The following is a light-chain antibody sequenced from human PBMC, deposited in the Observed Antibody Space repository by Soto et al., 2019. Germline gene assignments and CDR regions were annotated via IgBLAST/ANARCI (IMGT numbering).Light chain of an antibody. CDR2: AAS. V-gene: IGKV1-27*01. J-gene: IGKJ3*01. CDR3: QKHNGVPPIT. Sequence: DIQLTQSPSSLSASVGDRVTISCRASQDIRNFLAWYQQKPGKPPKVLIYAASTLQSGVPSRFSGSGSGTDFTLTINSLQPEDVATYYCQKHNGVPPITFGPGTKV. CDR1: QDIRNF.